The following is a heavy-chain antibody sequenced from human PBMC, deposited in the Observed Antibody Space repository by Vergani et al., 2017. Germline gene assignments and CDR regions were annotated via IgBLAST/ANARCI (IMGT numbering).Heavy chain of an antibody. V-gene: IGHV3-30*02. CDR2: IVKDGINT. J-gene: IGHJ4*02. Sequence: QVQLVESAGGVVQPGGSLRLSCAASGFTFSNFGMHWIRQAPGKGLEWLAYIVKDGINTSYRDAVKGRFTVSRDKSKDILYLQMDSLRSEDTALYYCAKYLRDSTDGLPDSWGPGTLVIVSS. CDR3: AKYLRDSTDGLPDS. CDR1: GFTFSNFG. D-gene: IGHD2-21*02.